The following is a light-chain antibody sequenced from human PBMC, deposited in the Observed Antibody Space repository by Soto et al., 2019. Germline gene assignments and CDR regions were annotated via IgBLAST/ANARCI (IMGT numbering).Light chain of an antibody. CDR2: EGS. CDR1: NSDIGCYNL. Sequence: QSALTQPASVSGSPGQSITISCTGTNSDIGCYNLVSWYQQHPGKAPKLMIYEGSKRPSGVSNRFSGSKSANTASLTISGLQAEDEANYYCCSYAGSSTPVVSGGGTKLTVL. CDR3: CSYAGSSTPVV. V-gene: IGLV2-23*01. J-gene: IGLJ3*02.